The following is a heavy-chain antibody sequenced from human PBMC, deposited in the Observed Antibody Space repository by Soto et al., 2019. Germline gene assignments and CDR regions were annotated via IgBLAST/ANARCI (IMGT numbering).Heavy chain of an antibody. CDR2: LYYTGST. V-gene: IGHV4-31*03. CDR3: GRDRERGGGYFVY. J-gene: IGHJ4*01. CDR1: GASILSGIYY. D-gene: IGHD1-26*01. Sequence: PSETLSLTRTVPGASILSGIYYWSWIRQHPGKGLECIGYLYYTGSTYYNPSLRSRVTISLDTSNNQFSLNLSPVTADDTAVDYCGRDRERGGGYFVYWGHGALVT.